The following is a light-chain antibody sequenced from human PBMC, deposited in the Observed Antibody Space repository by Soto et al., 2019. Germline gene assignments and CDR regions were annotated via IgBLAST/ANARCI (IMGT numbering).Light chain of an antibody. CDR3: QSYDSSLSGYV. CDR2: EVS. CDR1: SSDVGGYNY. Sequence: QSALTQPASVSGSPGQSITISCTGTSSDVGGYNYLSWYQQHPGKAPKLMIYEVSNRPSGVSNRFSGSKSGNTASLTISGLQAEDEAVYYCQSYDSSLSGYVFGTGTKVTV. J-gene: IGLJ1*01. V-gene: IGLV2-14*01.